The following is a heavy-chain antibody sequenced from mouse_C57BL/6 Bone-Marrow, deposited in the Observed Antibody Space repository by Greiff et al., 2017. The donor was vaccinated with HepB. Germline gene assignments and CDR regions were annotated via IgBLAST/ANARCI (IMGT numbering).Heavy chain of an antibody. Sequence: VQLVESGGGLVQPGGSMKLSCAASGFTFSDAWMDWVRQSPEKGLEWVAEIRNKANNHATYYAESVKGRFTISRADSKSSVYLQMNSLRAEDTGIYYCTTPHYYGSSLYFDYWGQGTTLTVSS. D-gene: IGHD1-1*01. J-gene: IGHJ2*01. CDR2: IRNKANNHAT. CDR1: GFTFSDAW. V-gene: IGHV6-6*01. CDR3: TTPHYYGSSLYFDY.